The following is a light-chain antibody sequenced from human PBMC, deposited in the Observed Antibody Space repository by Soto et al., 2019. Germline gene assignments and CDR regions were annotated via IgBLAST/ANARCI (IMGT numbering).Light chain of an antibody. CDR1: QSVLYSSNKKKY. J-gene: IGKJ4*01. Sequence: DIVMTQSPDSLAVSLGERATINCKSSQSVLYSSNKKKYLALYQQKPGQPPRLLIYWASTRESGVPDRFSGSGCGTDFTLTISSLQAEDVAVYYFQQYYSSPLTFGGGTKVEIK. V-gene: IGKV4-1*01. CDR2: WAS. CDR3: QQYYSSPLT.